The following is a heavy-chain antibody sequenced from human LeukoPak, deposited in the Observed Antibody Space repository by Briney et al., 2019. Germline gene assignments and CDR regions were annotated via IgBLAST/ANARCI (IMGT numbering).Heavy chain of an antibody. V-gene: IGHV3-23*01. J-gene: IGHJ4*02. CDR1: GFTFSSYA. Sequence: GGSLRLSCTASGFTFSSYAMSWVRQAPGKGLEWVSAISGSGGSTYYADSVKGRFTISRDNSKNTLYLQMNSLRAEVTAVYYCAKELAVAGTLYYLDYWGQGTLVTVSS. CDR2: ISGSGGST. CDR3: AKELAVAGTLYYLDY. D-gene: IGHD6-19*01.